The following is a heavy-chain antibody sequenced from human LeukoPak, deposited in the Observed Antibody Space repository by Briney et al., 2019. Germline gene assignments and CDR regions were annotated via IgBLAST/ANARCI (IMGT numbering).Heavy chain of an antibody. CDR1: GFTFSSFA. J-gene: IGHJ4*02. CDR3: AKSKGVTGGAY. D-gene: IGHD2-8*02. V-gene: IGHV3-23*01. Sequence: GGSLRLSCAASGFTFSSFAMSWVRQAPGKGLEWVSGISDSGGRKYYADPVKGRFTISRDNSKDTLYLHMDSLRVEDTALYYCAKSKGVTGGAYWGRGTLVTVSS. CDR2: ISDSGGRK.